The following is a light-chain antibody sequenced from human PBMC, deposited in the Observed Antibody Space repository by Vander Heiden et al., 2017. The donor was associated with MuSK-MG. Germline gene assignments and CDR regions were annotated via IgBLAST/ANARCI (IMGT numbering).Light chain of an antibody. Sequence: DIQMTQSPSSLSASVGDGVTISCRASQAIRKYLAWYQQKPGKVPKLLIYAASTLQSGVPSRFSGSGSGTEFTLTISSLEPEDVATYFCQKDDRAPFTFGHGTKVDIK. CDR1: QAIRKY. CDR2: AAS. J-gene: IGKJ3*01. V-gene: IGKV1-27*01. CDR3: QKDDRAPFT.